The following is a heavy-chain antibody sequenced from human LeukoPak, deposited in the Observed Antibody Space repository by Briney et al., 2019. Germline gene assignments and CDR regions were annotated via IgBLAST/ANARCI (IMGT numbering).Heavy chain of an antibody. CDR1: GYTFTSNY. D-gene: IGHD6-13*01. CDR3: ARVVYSSSWYVYYFDY. CDR2: ISPSGGST. J-gene: IGHJ4*02. Sequence: ASVKVSCKAFGYTFTSNYMHWVRQAPGQGPEWMGVISPSGGSTTYAQKFQGRVTLTRDMSTSTDYLELSSLRSEDTAVYYCARVVYSSSWYVYYFDYWGQGTLVTVSS. V-gene: IGHV1-46*01.